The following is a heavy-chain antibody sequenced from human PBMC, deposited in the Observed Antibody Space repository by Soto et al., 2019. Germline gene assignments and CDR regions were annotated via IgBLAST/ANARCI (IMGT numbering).Heavy chain of an antibody. J-gene: IGHJ6*02. CDR2: IYPGDSDT. D-gene: IGHD2-2*01. Sequence: GESLKISCKGFGYDFTTYWIGWVRQMPGRGLEWMGIIYPGDSDTRYSPSFQGQVTISADKSISTAYLQWSSLKASDTAMYFCVRKGYFTSSGCSYGMGVWGPGTTVTVSS. CDR3: VRKGYFTSSGCSYGMGV. CDR1: GYDFTTYW. V-gene: IGHV5-51*01.